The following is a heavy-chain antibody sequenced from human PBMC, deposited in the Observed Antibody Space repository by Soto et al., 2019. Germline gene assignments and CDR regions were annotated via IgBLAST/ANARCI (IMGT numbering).Heavy chain of an antibody. CDR3: ARDYGDPTLDVFGLDV. CDR2: IYWDDDK. Sequence: QITLKQSGPTLVKPTQPLTLTCTFSGFSLTTNAVGVAWIRQPPGKALERLALIYWDDDKRYRPSPKTRLSITQDPSNHHVVLTMTNMDPVDTATYYCARDYGDPTLDVFGLDVWGQGTTVTVSS. J-gene: IGHJ6*02. V-gene: IGHV2-5*02. D-gene: IGHD4-17*01. CDR1: GFSLTTNAVG.